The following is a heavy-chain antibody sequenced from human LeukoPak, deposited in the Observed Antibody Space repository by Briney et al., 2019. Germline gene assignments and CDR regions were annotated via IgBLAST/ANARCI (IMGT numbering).Heavy chain of an antibody. CDR3: ARDISGSCSSTSCSLLRGFDY. J-gene: IGHJ4*02. CDR2: INPNSGGT. V-gene: IGHV1-2*02. CDR1: GYTFTGYY. Sequence: GASVKVSCKASGYTFTGYYMHGGRQAPGQGLEWRGGINPNSGGTNSTQKFQGRVHMPRDTSISTAYMELSRLSSDDTAVYYCARDISGSCSSTSCSLLRGFDYWGQGTLVTVSS. D-gene: IGHD2-2*01.